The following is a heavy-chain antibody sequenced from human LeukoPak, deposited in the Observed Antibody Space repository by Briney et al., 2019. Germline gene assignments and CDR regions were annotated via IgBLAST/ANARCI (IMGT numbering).Heavy chain of an antibody. CDR3: ATVWLRGIQSWSVFDY. CDR2: FDPEDGET. J-gene: IGHJ4*02. D-gene: IGHD5-18*01. V-gene: IGHV1-24*01. CDR1: GYTLTELS. Sequence: GASVKVSCKVSGYTLTELSMHWVRQAPGKGLEWMGGFDPEDGETIYAQKFQGRVTMTEDTSTDTAYMELSSLRSEDTAVYYCATVWLRGIQSWSVFDYWGQGTLVTVSS.